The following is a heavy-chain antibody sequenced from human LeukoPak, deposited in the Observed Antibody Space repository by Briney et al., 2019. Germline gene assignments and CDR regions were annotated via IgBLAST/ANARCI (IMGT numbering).Heavy chain of an antibody. CDR3: ARHNYYDSSENAFDI. J-gene: IGHJ3*02. D-gene: IGHD3-22*01. CDR1: GGSISSYY. Sequence: SETLSLTCTVSGGSISSYYWGWIRQPPGKGLEWIGSIYHSGSTYYNPSLKSRVTISVDTSKNQFSLKLSSVTAADTAVYYCARHNYYDSSENAFDIWGQGTMVTVSS. CDR2: IYHSGST. V-gene: IGHV4-38-2*02.